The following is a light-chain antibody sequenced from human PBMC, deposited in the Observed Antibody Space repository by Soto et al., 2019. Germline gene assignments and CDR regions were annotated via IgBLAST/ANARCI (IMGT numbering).Light chain of an antibody. CDR1: SSNIGNNY. Sequence: QSVLTQPPSVSAAPGQKVTISCSGSSSNIGNNYVSWYQQLPGTAPKLLIYENNKRPSGIPDRFSGSKSGTSATLGITGLQTGDEADYFCGTWDSRLSAGFYVFGTGTKVPVL. CDR2: ENN. J-gene: IGLJ1*01. CDR3: GTWDSRLSAGFYV. V-gene: IGLV1-51*02.